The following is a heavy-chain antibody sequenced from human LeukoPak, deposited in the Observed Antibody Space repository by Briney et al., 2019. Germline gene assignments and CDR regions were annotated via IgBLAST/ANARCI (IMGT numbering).Heavy chain of an antibody. CDR2: IKSKTDGGTT. CDR1: GFTFSNAW. J-gene: IGHJ3*02. CDR3: TTGFGPDSSGASPETGLYAFDI. Sequence: GGSLRLSCAASGFTFSNAWMSWVRQAPGKGLEWVGRIKSKTDGGTTDYAAPVKGRFTISRDDSKNTLYLQMNSLKTEDTAVYYCTTGFGPDSSGASPETGLYAFDIWGQGTMVTVSS. D-gene: IGHD3-22*01. V-gene: IGHV3-15*01.